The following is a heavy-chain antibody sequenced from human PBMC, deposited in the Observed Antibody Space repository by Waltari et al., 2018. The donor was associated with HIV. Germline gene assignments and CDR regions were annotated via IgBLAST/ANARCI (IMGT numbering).Heavy chain of an antibody. D-gene: IGHD6-19*01. J-gene: IGHJ4*02. CDR1: GYTFTGYY. CDR3: AREMIAVADPYFDY. V-gene: IGHV1-2*06. CDR2: NNPNSRGT. Sequence: QVQLVQSGAEVKKPGASVKVSCKASGYTFTGYYMHWVRQAPGQGLEWMGRNNPNSRGTNYAKKFQGRVTMTRDTSISTAYMELSRLRSDDTAVYYCAREMIAVADPYFDYWGQGTLVTVSS.